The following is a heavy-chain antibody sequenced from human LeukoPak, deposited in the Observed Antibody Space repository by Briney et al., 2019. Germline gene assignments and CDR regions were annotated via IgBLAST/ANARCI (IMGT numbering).Heavy chain of an antibody. CDR1: GGSISSYY. CDR3: ARDRYSSSRANFDY. J-gene: IGHJ4*02. D-gene: IGHD6-13*01. Sequence: SETLSLTCTVSGGSISSYYWSWIRQPPGKGLEWIGYIYYSGSTNYNPSLKSRVTISVDTSKNQFSLKLSSVTAADTAVYYCARDRYSSSRANFDYWGQGTLVTVSS. V-gene: IGHV4-59*12. CDR2: IYYSGST.